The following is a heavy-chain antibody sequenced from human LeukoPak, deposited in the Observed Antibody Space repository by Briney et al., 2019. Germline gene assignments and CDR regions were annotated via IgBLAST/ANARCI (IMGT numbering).Heavy chain of an antibody. Sequence: SVNDSFKASGGTFSSYAISWVRPAPGQGLEWMGGIIPIFGTANYAQKFQGRVTITADESTSTAYMELSSLRSEDTAVYYCAFRRAYCSSTSCYGSAYYYYGIELCGAGTTFTVSS. D-gene: IGHD2-2*01. V-gene: IGHV1-69*13. J-gene: IGHJ6*01. CDR2: IIPIFGTA. CDR1: GGTFSSYA. CDR3: AFRRAYCSSTSCYGSAYYYYGIEL.